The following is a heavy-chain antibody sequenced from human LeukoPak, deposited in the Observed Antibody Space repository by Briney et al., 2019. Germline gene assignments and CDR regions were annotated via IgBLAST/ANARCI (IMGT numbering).Heavy chain of an antibody. CDR2: IRDSGEA. CDR1: GFRVSDYY. CDR3: ARDRAALQDWVEFDP. J-gene: IGHJ5*02. Sequence: PGGSLRLSCAVSGFRVSDYYMSWVRQAPGKGLEWVGLIRDSGEAFYADFVRGRFAISRDVSENTLYLQMNSLRVEDTAVYFCARDRAALQDWVEFDPWGQGTPVIVSS. V-gene: IGHV3-66*03. D-gene: IGHD3/OR15-3a*01.